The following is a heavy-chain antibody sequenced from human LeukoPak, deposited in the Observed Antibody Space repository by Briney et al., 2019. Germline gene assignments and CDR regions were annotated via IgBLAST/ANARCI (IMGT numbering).Heavy chain of an antibody. CDR1: GFTFSSYW. J-gene: IGHJ6*02. CDR2: INSDGSST. Sequence: GGSLRLSCAASGFTFSSYWMHWVRQAPGKGLVWVSRINSDGSSTSYADSVKGRFTISRDNAKNTLYLQMNSLRAEDTAVYYCAREGGILTGYYEYYYGMDVWGQGTTVTVSS. D-gene: IGHD3-9*01. V-gene: IGHV3-74*01. CDR3: AREGGILTGYYEYYYGMDV.